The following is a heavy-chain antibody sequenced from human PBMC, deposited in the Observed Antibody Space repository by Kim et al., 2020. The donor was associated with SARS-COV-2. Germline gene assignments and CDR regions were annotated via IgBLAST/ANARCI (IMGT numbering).Heavy chain of an antibody. CDR1: GFPFRNYA. CDR3: AREITVGGYYLDS. V-gene: IGHV3-30*04. J-gene: IGHJ4*02. CDR2: MSFDGSYK. Sequence: GGSLRLSCAASGFPFRNYAMHWVRQAPGKGLEWVVLMSFDGSYKYYPDSVKGRFTISKDNSRDTLYLQMDSLRGDDTAIYYCAREITVGGYYLDSWGQGT. D-gene: IGHD3-16*01.